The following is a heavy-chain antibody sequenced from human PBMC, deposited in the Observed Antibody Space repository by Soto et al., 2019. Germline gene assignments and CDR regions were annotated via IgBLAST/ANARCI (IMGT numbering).Heavy chain of an antibody. CDR3: ARDKDLQPTVWGF. V-gene: IGHV4-31*03. D-gene: IGHD3-16*01. CDR1: GDSMATGGHY. Sequence: SETLSLTCTVSGDSMATGGHYYDWIRQVPGKGLEWIGYVYYSGATHYTPSLRARATISRDTSKNQFSLRLISVTAADTALYYCARDKDLQPTVWGFWGQGIQVTVSS. J-gene: IGHJ4*02. CDR2: VYYSGAT.